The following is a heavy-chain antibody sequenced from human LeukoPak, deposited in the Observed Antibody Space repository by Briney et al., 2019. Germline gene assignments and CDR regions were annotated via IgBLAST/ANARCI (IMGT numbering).Heavy chain of an antibody. CDR1: GGSFSGYY. J-gene: IGHJ3*02. D-gene: IGHD3-10*01. Sequence: SETLSLTCAVHGGSFSGYYWSWIRQPPGKGLEWIGEINHSGSTNYNPSLKTRVTISVDTSKNQFSLKLSSVTAADTAVYSCARSCRITMVGGNKAFDIWGQGTMVTVSS. CDR2: INHSGST. CDR3: ARSCRITMVGGNKAFDI. V-gene: IGHV4-34*01.